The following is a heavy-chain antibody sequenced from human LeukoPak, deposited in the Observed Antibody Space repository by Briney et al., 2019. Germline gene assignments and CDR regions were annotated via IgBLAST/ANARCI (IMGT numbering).Heavy chain of an antibody. V-gene: IGHV4-34*01. CDR2: TNHSGST. CDR1: GGSFSGYY. J-gene: IGHJ4*02. Sequence: PSETLSLTCAVYGGSFSGYYWSWIRQPPGKGLEWIGETNHSGSTNYNPSLKSRVTISVDTSKNQFSLKLSSVTAADTAVYYCARGSIAAAGGGFDFWGQGTLVTVSS. D-gene: IGHD6-13*01. CDR3: ARGSIAAAGGGFDF.